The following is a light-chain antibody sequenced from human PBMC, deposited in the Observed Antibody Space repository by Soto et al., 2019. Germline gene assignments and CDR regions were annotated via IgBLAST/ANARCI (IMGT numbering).Light chain of an antibody. Sequence: LTQPASVSGSPGQSITISCTGTSTDVGRYNYVSWYQQHPGKAPKLIIYEVSNRPSGVSNRFSGSKSGNTASLTISGLQAEDEADYYCSSYTHSSTLFGGGTK. J-gene: IGLJ2*01. CDR1: STDVGRYNY. CDR2: EVS. V-gene: IGLV2-14*01. CDR3: SSYTHSSTL.